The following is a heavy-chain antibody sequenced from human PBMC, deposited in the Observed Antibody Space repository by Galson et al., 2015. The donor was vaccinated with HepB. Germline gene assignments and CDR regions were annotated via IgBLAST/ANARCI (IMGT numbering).Heavy chain of an antibody. J-gene: IGHJ5*02. CDR3: AREKVGYSSLNNNWFDP. D-gene: IGHD6-19*01. V-gene: IGHV6-1*01. CDR1: GDSVSSNSAA. Sequence: CAISGDSVSSNSAAWNWIRQSPSRGLEWLGRTYYRSKWYNDYAVSVKSRITINPDTSKNRFSLQLNSVTPEDTAVYYCAREKVGYSSLNNNWFDPWGQGTLVTVSS. CDR2: TYYRSKWYN.